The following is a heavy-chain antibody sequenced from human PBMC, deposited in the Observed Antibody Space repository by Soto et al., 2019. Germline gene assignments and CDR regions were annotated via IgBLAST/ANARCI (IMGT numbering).Heavy chain of an antibody. V-gene: IGHV3-20*04. CDR3: ARRYCANIGCYSHDY. CDR2: MNWNGGTT. J-gene: IGHJ4*02. CDR1: GFIFGDYG. Sequence: PGGSLRLSCAASGFIFGDYGMSWVRQAPGKGLEWVCSMNWNGGTTGYADSVKGRFTISRDNAKNSLYLQMNSLRAEDTALYYCARRYCANIGCYSHDYWGQGTLVTVSS. D-gene: IGHD2-8*01.